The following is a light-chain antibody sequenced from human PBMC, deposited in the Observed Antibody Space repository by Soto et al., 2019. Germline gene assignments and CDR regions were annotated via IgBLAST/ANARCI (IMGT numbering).Light chain of an antibody. CDR2: QTS. CDR3: HQRQSWPRT. J-gene: IGKJ1*01. Sequence: EIVLTQSPATLSAFPGDRVTLSCRASQALNTRLAWYQHKPGQAPRLLIYQTSLRAAGIPARFSASGSGTDFTLTISDVQPEDFALYYCHQRQSWPRTFGQGTKVDI. V-gene: IGKV3-11*01. CDR1: QALNTR.